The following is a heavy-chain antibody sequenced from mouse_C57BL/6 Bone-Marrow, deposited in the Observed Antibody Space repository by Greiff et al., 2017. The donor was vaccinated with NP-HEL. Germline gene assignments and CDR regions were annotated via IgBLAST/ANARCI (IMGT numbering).Heavy chain of an antibody. CDR3: ARCSPQYFDV. CDR1: GYTFTSYW. V-gene: IGHV1-69*01. Sequence: VQLQQPGAELVLPGASVKLSCKASGYTFTSYWMHWVKQRPGQGLEWIGEIDPSDSYTNYNQKFKGKSTLTVDKSSSTAYMQLSSLTSEDSAVYDCARCSPQYFDVWGTGTTVTVSS. J-gene: IGHJ1*03. CDR2: IDPSDSYT.